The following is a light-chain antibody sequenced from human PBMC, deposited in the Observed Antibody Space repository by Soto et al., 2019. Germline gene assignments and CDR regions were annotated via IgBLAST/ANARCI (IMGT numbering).Light chain of an antibody. CDR3: QQYNNWPPIT. Sequence: EIVLTQSPGTLSLSPGERATLSCRASHTISSSYLAWYQQKPGQAPRLLMYGISRRATGIPDRFSGSGSGTDFTLTITSLHSEDFAVYYCQQYNNWPPITFGQGTRPEN. CDR2: GIS. CDR1: HTISSSY. V-gene: IGKV3-20*01. J-gene: IGKJ5*01.